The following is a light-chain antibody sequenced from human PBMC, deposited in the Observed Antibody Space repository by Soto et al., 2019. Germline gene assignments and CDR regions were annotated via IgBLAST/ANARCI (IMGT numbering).Light chain of an antibody. CDR2: SDT. V-gene: IGLV1-44*01. CDR1: SSNIRSNP. CDR3: AAWDDSLNGYV. J-gene: IGLJ1*01. Sequence: QSALTQPPSVSGAPGQTVSIACSGSSSNIRSNPVIWYQQFPGAAPKLLIYSDTHRPSGVPARFSASKSGTSASLAITGLQSEDEADYYCAAWDDSLNGYVFGTGTKVTVL.